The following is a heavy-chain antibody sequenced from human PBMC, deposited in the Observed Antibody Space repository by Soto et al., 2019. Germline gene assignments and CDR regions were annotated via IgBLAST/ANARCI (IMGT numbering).Heavy chain of an antibody. CDR2: INHSGSA. CDR1: GGSFSGYY. V-gene: IGHV4-34*01. D-gene: IGHD2-15*01. Sequence: SETLSLTCAVYGGSFSGYYWSRIRQPPGKGPEWIGEINHSGSADYNPSLKSRVTISLDTSRNQFSLKLSSVTAADTAVYYCARILFTGDYYYGQDVWGQGTKVTVSS. CDR3: ARILFTGDYYYGQDV. J-gene: IGHJ6*02.